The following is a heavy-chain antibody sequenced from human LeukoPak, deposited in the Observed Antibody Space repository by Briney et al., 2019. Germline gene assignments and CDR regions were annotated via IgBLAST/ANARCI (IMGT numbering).Heavy chain of an antibody. Sequence: SETLSLTCAVYGGSFSGYYWSWIRQPPGKGLEWIGEINHSGSTYYNPSLKSRVTISVDSSKNRFSLKLTSVTAADTAVYYCATLGEYYDSSGYYYNWGQGTLVTVSS. D-gene: IGHD3-22*01. J-gene: IGHJ4*02. CDR3: ATLGEYYDSSGYYYN. CDR2: INHSGST. CDR1: GGSFSGYY. V-gene: IGHV4-34*01.